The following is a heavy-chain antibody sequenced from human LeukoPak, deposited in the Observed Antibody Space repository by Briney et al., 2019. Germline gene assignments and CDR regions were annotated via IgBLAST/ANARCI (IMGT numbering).Heavy chain of an antibody. D-gene: IGHD3-16*02. V-gene: IGHV4-59*08. CDR2: IYYSGST. Sequence: PSETLSLTCTVSGGSISSYYWSWIRQPPGKGLEWIGYIYYSGSTNYNPSLKSRVTISVDTSKNQFSLRLSSVTAADTAVYYCASTIMITFGGVIATDYWGQGTLVTVSS. J-gene: IGHJ4*02. CDR1: GGSISSYY. CDR3: ASTIMITFGGVIATDY.